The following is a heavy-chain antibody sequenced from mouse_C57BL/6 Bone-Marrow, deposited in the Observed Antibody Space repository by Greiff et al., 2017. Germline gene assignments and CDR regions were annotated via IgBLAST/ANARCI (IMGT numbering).Heavy chain of an antibody. J-gene: IGHJ2*01. Sequence: VQLQQSGAELVRPGASVKLSCTASGFNIKDDYIHWVKQRPEQGLEWIGWIDPEIGDTEYASKFQGKATITSDTSSNTAYLQHSSLTSEDTAVYSSSSFDGNYFDFWGQGTPLTVAS. CDR3: SSFDGNYFDF. CDR1: GFNIKDDY. CDR2: IDPEIGDT. D-gene: IGHD2-3*01. V-gene: IGHV14-4*01.